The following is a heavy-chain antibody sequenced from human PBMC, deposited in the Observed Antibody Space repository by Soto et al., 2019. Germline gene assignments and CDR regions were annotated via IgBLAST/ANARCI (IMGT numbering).Heavy chain of an antibody. CDR1: GFTFGDYY. J-gene: IGHJ4*02. Sequence: QVQLVESGGGLVKPGGSLRLSCAASGFTFGDYYMSWIRQAPGKGLEWVSYFSNSGSTIFYADSVKGRFTISRDNAKNSLYLQLNSLRAEDTAVYYCARDAGSGDANSGYFYAFDYWGQGTLVTVSS. CDR2: FSNSGSTI. V-gene: IGHV3-11*01. CDR3: ARDAGSGDANSGYFYAFDY. D-gene: IGHD3-22*01.